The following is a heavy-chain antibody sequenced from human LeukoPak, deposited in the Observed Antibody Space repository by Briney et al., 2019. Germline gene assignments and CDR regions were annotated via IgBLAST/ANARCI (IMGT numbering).Heavy chain of an antibody. Sequence: GGSLRLSCAASGFTVSSNYMSWVRQAPGKGLEWVSVIYSGGSTYYADSVKGRFTISRDNSKNTLYLQMNSLRAEDTAVYYCARAAPRRDGYNYLDFWGQGTLVTVSS. V-gene: IGHV3-53*01. CDR2: IYSGGST. J-gene: IGHJ4*02. D-gene: IGHD5-24*01. CDR1: GFTVSSNY. CDR3: ARAAPRRDGYNYLDF.